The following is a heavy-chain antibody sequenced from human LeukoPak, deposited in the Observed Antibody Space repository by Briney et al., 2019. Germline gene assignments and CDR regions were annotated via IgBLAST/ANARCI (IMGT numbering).Heavy chain of an antibody. Sequence: PSETLPLTCAVYGGSFSGYYWSWIRQPPGKGLEWIGEINHSGSTNYNPSLKSRVTISVDTSKNQFSLKLSSVTAADTAVYYCARARIAAAGISWFDPWGQGTLVTVSS. CDR1: GGSFSGYY. CDR2: INHSGST. CDR3: ARARIAAAGISWFDP. V-gene: IGHV4-34*01. J-gene: IGHJ5*02. D-gene: IGHD6-13*01.